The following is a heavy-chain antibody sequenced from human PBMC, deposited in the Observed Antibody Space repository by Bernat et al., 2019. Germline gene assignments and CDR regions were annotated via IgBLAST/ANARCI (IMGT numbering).Heavy chain of an antibody. CDR2: ISSSSSYI. CDR3: ASGRIAAAGMIPDASDI. Sequence: EVQLVESGGGLVKPGGSLRLSCAASGFTFSSYSMNWVRQAPGKGLEWVSSISSSSSYIYYADSVKGRFTISRDNAKNSLYLQMNSLRAEDTAVYYCASGRIAAAGMIPDASDIWGQGTMVTVSS. J-gene: IGHJ3*02. V-gene: IGHV3-21*01. CDR1: GFTFSSYS. D-gene: IGHD6-13*01.